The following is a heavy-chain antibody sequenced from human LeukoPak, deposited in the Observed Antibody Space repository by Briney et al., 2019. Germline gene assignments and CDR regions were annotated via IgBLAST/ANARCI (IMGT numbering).Heavy chain of an antibody. J-gene: IGHJ5*02. CDR1: GGSISSSSYY. CDR3: ARQTTANWFDP. V-gene: IGHV4-39*01. CDR2: IYYSGST. Sequence: SETLSLTCTVSGGSISSSSYYWGWIRQPPGKGLEWIGSIYYSGSTYYNPSLKSRVTISVDTSKNQFSLKLRSVTAADTAVYYCARQTTANWFDPWGQGTLVTVSS. D-gene: IGHD4-11*01.